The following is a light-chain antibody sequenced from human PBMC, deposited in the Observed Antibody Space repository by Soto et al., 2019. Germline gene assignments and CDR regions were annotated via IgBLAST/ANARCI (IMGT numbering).Light chain of an antibody. CDR1: QSVSIH. CDR3: QQRGNWPPGFT. J-gene: IGKJ3*01. Sequence: EIVLTQSPATLSLSPGERATLSCRASQSVSIHLAWYQQKGGQAPRLLIYDTSNRATGIPARFSGSGSGTDFTLTISSLETEDSAVYYCQQRGNWPPGFTFGPGTKVDNK. V-gene: IGKV3-11*01. CDR2: DTS.